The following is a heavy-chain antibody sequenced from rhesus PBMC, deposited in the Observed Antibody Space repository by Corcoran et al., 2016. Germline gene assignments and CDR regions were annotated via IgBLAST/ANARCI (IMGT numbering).Heavy chain of an antibody. CDR1: GFSISTTGTG. CDR2: IYWNASK. V-gene: IGHV2-95*01. D-gene: IGHD5-24*01. Sequence: QVTLKESGPALVKPTQTLTLTCTSSGFSISTTGTGVGWIRQPPVKPLEWLASIYWNASKYYSTSLKSRLTISKDTSKNQVFLTMTNMDPVDTATYYCAREKWVQFDFDYWGQGVLVTVSS. J-gene: IGHJ4*01. CDR3: AREKWVQFDFDY.